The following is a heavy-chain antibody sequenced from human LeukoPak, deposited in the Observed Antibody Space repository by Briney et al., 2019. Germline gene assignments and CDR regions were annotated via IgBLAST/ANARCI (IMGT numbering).Heavy chain of an antibody. CDR2: IYYSGST. CDR1: GGSISSYY. D-gene: IGHD3-22*01. V-gene: IGHV4-59*01. Sequence: SETLSLTCTVSGGSISSYYWSWIRQPPGKGLEWIGYIYYSGSTDYNPSLKSRVTISVDTSKNQFSLKLSSVTAADTAVYYCARGTWYYYDSSGYFPTHFDYWGQGTLVTVSS. J-gene: IGHJ4*02. CDR3: ARGTWYYYDSSGYFPTHFDY.